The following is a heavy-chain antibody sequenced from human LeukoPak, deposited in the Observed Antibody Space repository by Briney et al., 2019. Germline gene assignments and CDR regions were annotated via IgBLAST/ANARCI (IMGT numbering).Heavy chain of an antibody. D-gene: IGHD2/OR15-2a*01. CDR3: NTDCDSNTCYAADAAP. Sequence: GGSLRLSCAASGFTFSNAWMSWVRQAPGKGLEWVGRIKSKTDGGTTDYAAPVKGRFTISRDDSEHTLYLQMNSLKSEDTGVYYCNTDCDSNTCYAADAAPWGRGTLVTVSS. CDR2: IKSKTDGGTT. V-gene: IGHV3-15*01. J-gene: IGHJ5*02. CDR1: GFTFSNAW.